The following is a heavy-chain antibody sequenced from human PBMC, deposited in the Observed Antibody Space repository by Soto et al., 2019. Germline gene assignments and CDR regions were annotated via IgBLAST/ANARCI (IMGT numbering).Heavy chain of an antibody. CDR3: ARGRSGYDYQHYYYYGMDV. CDR2: IRSSSSYI. CDR1: GFTFSSYS. D-gene: IGHD5-12*01. J-gene: IGHJ6*02. Sequence: GGSLRLSCAASGFTFSSYSMNWVRQAPGKGLEWVSSIRSSSSYIYYADSVKDRFTNTRDNAKNSLYQQMNSLRAEDTAVYYCARGRSGYDYQHYYYYGMDVWGQGTTVTVSS. V-gene: IGHV3-21*01.